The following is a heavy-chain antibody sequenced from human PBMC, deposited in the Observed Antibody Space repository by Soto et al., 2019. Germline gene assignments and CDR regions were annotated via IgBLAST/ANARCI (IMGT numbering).Heavy chain of an antibody. Sequence: PSETISVTRSVVCGSSISLCWSCILQPPGKGLEWIGYIYYSGSTNYNPSLKSRVTISVDTSKNQFSLKLRSVTAADTAVYYCARDSYYDYVWGSYRYGGQFDYWGQGTLVTVSS. CDR1: CGSSISLC. CDR3: ARDSYYDYVWGSYRYGGQFDY. J-gene: IGHJ4*02. CDR2: IYYSGST. V-gene: IGHV4-59*11. D-gene: IGHD3-16*02.